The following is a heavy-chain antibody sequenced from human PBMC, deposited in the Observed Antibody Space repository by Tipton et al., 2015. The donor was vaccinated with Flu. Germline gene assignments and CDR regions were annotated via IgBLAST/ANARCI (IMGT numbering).Heavy chain of an antibody. CDR2: IYYSGST. D-gene: IGHD6-13*01. J-gene: IGHJ6*03. CDR1: GGSISSYY. CDR3: ARRTGGSSSQPYYYYYMDV. V-gene: IGHV4-59*08. Sequence: LRLSCTVSGGSISSYYWSWIRQPPGKGLEWIGYIYYSGSTNYNPSLKSRVTISVDTSKNQFSLKLSSVTAADTAVYYCARRTGGSSSQPYYYYYMDVWGKGTTVTVSS.